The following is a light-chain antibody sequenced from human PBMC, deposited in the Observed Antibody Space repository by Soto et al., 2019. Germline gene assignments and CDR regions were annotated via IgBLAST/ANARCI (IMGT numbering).Light chain of an antibody. CDR3: QQYYGSPAWT. CDR2: GAS. CDR1: EGVRTK. J-gene: IGKJ1*01. V-gene: IGKV3-15*01. Sequence: EIALTQSPPILSVSPGECSTLSCTASEGVRTKVGWYQQKPGQAPRLLIYGASSRATGIPDRFSGSGSGTEFTLTISRLESEDFAVYYCQQYYGSPAWTFGQGTRVDIK.